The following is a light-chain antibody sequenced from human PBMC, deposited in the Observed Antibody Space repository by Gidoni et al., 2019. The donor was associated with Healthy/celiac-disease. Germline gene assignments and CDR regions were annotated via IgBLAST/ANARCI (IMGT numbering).Light chain of an antibody. V-gene: IGKV3-20*01. CDR2: GAS. J-gene: IGKJ1*01. CDR1: QSVSSSY. Sequence: DIVLTQSTGTLSLSPGERATLSCRASQSVSSSYLAWYQQKPGQAPMLLIYGASSRATGIPDRFSGSGSGTDFTLTISRLEPEDFAVYYCQQYSSSPRTFGQGTKVEIK. CDR3: QQYSSSPRT.